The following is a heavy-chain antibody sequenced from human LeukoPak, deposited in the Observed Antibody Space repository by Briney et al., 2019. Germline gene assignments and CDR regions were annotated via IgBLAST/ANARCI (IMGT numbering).Heavy chain of an antibody. CDR3: ASESVALAGIDY. V-gene: IGHV4-59*08. Sequence: SETLSLTCTVSGGSISDYYWTWIRRPPGKGPEWIGYTHYSGSTNYNPSLKSRVTISVDTSKNQFSLKLSSVTAADTAVYYCASESVALAGIDYWGQGTLVTVPS. CDR1: GGSISDYY. CDR2: THYSGST. D-gene: IGHD6-19*01. J-gene: IGHJ4*02.